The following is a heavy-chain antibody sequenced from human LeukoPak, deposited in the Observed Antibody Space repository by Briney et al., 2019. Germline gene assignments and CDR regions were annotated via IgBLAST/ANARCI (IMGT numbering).Heavy chain of an antibody. CDR3: ARHGNYYGPFDP. V-gene: IGHV4-59*08. D-gene: IGHD3-10*01. J-gene: IGHJ5*02. Sequence: SETLSLTCTVSGGSISSYYWSWIRQPPGKGLEWIGYIYYSGSINYNPSLKTRVTISVDTSKNQFSLKLSSVTAADTAVYYCARHGNYYGPFDPWGQGTQVTVSS. CDR2: IYYSGSI. CDR1: GGSISSYY.